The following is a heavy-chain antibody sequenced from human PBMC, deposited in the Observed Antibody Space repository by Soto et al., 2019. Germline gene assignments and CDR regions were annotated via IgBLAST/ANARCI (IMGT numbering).Heavy chain of an antibody. CDR3: ARTFGFGELLPVA. CDR2: IYYSGST. CDR1: GGSISSYY. Sequence: SETLSLTCTVSGGSISSYYWSWIRQPPGKGLEWIGYIYYSGSTNYNPSLKSRVTISVDTSKNQFSLKLSSVTAADTAVYYCARTFGFGELLPVAWGQGTLVTV. V-gene: IGHV4-59*08. D-gene: IGHD1-26*01. J-gene: IGHJ5*02.